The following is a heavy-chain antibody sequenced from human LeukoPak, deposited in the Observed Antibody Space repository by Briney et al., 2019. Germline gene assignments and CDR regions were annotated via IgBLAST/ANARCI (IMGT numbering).Heavy chain of an antibody. Sequence: ASVKVSCKASGYTFTNYGISWVRQAPGQGLDRMGWISTDNANTKFAQRFQGRVTMTTDTSTSTAYMELRSLRSDDTAVYYCARSRGDGSNFFFDYWGQGTLVTVSS. CDR1: GYTFTNYG. J-gene: IGHJ4*02. V-gene: IGHV1-18*01. CDR2: ISTDNANT. D-gene: IGHD5-24*01. CDR3: ARSRGDGSNFFFDY.